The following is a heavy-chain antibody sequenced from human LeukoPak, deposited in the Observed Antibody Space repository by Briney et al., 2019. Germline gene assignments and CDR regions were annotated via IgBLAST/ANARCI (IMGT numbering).Heavy chain of an antibody. J-gene: IGHJ6*02. V-gene: IGHV3-9*01. CDR3: AKDLGSTITSALVLDV. D-gene: IGHD3-3*01. CDR1: GFTFSSYA. Sequence: QSGGSLRLSCAASGFTFSSYAMHWVRQAPGKGLEWVSGITWNRDNIGYGDSVKGRFTISRDNVKNALYLQMNSLRPEDTALYYCAKDLGSTITSALVLDVWGQGTTVIVSS. CDR2: ITWNRDNI.